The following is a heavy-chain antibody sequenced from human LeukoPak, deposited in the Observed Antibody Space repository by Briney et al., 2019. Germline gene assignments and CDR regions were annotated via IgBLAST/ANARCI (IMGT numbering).Heavy chain of an antibody. Sequence: SETLSLTCTVSGGSISSGGYYWTWIRQPPGKGLEWIGYMSQSGSTYYNPSLKSRVTISVDTSKSQFSLKLTSVTAADTAVYYCATLSSWLVQDYWGQGTLVTVSS. CDR3: ATLSSWLVQDY. CDR1: GGSISSGGYY. V-gene: IGHV4-30-2*01. D-gene: IGHD6-19*01. J-gene: IGHJ4*02. CDR2: MSQSGST.